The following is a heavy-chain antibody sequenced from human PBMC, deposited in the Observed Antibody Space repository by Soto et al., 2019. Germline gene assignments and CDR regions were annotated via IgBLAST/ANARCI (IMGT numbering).Heavy chain of an antibody. Sequence: QTGGSLRLSCAASGFTFSSYAMSWVRQAPGKGLEWVSAISGSGGSTYYADSVKGRFTISRDNSKNTLYLQMNSLRAEDTAVYYCAKDRTMVRGEFNWFDPWGQGTLVTVSS. J-gene: IGHJ5*02. D-gene: IGHD3-10*01. V-gene: IGHV3-23*01. CDR1: GFTFSSYA. CDR2: ISGSGGST. CDR3: AKDRTMVRGEFNWFDP.